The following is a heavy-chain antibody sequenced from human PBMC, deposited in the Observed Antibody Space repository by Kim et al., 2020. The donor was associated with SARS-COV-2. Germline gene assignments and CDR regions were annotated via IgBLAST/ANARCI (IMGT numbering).Heavy chain of an antibody. Sequence: NNYAVSLKGRITITPDTSKNQFSLQLNSVTPEDTAVYYCAREVADYVYFDSWGQGTLVTVSS. V-gene: IGHV6-1*01. CDR2: N. D-gene: IGHD3-16*01. J-gene: IGHJ4*02. CDR3: AREVADYVYFDS.